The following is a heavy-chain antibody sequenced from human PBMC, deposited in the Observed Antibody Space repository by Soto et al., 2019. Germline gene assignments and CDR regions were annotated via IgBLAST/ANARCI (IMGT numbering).Heavy chain of an antibody. CDR3: ATRDVATIDY. V-gene: IGHV4-34*01. J-gene: IGHJ4*02. CDR1: GGFVSSGSYY. CDR2: MSHSGGT. Sequence: SETLSLTCAVYGGFVSSGSYYWSWIRQPPGKGLEWIGEMSHSGGTHFNPSLKSRVTISVDASKNQFSLKLSSVTAADTAVYYCATRDVATIDYWGQGTLVTVSS. D-gene: IGHD5-12*01.